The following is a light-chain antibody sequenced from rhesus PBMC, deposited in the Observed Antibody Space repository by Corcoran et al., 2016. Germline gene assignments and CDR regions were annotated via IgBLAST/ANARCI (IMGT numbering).Light chain of an antibody. CDR1: QAISSY. CDR2: AAS. CDR3: QQHNSHPLT. Sequence: DIQMTQSPSSLSAFVGDRVTITCRASQAISSYLAWYQQKPGKVPKLLIYAASALQRGVPSRFSGSGSGTDFNLTIRSLQPEDCATYDCQQHNSHPLTFGGGTKVELK. J-gene: IGKJ4*01. V-gene: IGKV1-44*03.